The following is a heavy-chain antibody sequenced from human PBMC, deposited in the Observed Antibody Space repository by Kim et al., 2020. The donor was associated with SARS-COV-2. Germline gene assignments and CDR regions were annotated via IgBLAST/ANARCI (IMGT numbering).Heavy chain of an antibody. Sequence: LKSRVTISVDTSKNQFSLKLSSVTAADTAVYYCARGTYCSSTSCYFGFDYWGQGTLVTISS. J-gene: IGHJ4*02. CDR3: ARGTYCSSTSCYFGFDY. D-gene: IGHD2-2*01. V-gene: IGHV4-59*09.